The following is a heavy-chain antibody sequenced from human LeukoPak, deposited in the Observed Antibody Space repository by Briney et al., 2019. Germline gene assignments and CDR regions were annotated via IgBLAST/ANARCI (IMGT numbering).Heavy chain of an antibody. J-gene: IGHJ4*02. D-gene: IGHD1-1*01. CDR3: ARGDQVQLERRSVDC. Sequence: GGSLRLSCAASGFTFSSYGMHWVRQAPGKGLEWVAVIWYDGSNKYYADSVKGRFTISRDNSKNTLYLQMNSLRAEDTAVYYCARGDQVQLERRSVDCWGQGTLVTVSS. V-gene: IGHV3-33*01. CDR2: IWYDGSNK. CDR1: GFTFSSYG.